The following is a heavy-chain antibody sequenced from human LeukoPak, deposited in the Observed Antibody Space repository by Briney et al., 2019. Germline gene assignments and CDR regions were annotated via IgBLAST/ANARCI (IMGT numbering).Heavy chain of an antibody. CDR3: ARDSGSSWSVKYYMDV. J-gene: IGHJ6*03. Sequence: ASVKVSCKASGYIFTGYHMHWVRQAPGQGLEWMGWINPNSGGTNYAQNFQGRVTMTRDTSISTAYMELSRLSSDDTAVYYCARDSGSSWSVKYYMDVWGKGTTVTVSS. V-gene: IGHV1-2*02. CDR1: GYIFTGYH. CDR2: INPNSGGT. D-gene: IGHD6-13*01.